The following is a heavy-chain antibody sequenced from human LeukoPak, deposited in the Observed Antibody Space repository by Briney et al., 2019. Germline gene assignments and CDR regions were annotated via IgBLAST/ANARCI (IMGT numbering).Heavy chain of an antibody. CDR1: GGSFSGYY. V-gene: IGHV4-34*01. CDR2: INHSGST. J-gene: IGHJ4*02. D-gene: IGHD3-16*01. Sequence: SETLSLTCAVYGGSFSGYYWSWIRQPPGKGLEWIGEINHSGSTNYNPSLKSRVTISVDTSKNQFSLKLGSVTAADTAVYYCARGLYYDYVWGSSLTDYWGQGTLVTVSS. CDR3: ARGLYYDYVWGSSLTDY.